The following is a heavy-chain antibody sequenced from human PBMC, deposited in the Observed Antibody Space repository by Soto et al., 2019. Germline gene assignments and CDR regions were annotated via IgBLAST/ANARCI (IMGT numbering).Heavy chain of an antibody. J-gene: IGHJ6*03. Sequence: SQSLSLTCAISGDSVSSDSAAWNWIRQCPSRGLEWLGRTYYRSKWYNDYAVSVKSRITINPDTSKNQFSLQLNSVTPEDTAVYYCASTIFGVAPYYYYYYMDVWGKGTTVTVSS. CDR1: GDSVSSDSAA. CDR3: ASTIFGVAPYYYYYYMDV. CDR2: TYYRSKWYN. V-gene: IGHV6-1*01. D-gene: IGHD3-3*01.